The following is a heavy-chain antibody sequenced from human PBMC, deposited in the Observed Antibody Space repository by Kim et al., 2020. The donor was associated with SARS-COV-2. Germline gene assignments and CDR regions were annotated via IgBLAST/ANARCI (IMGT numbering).Heavy chain of an antibody. V-gene: IGHV4-34*01. D-gene: IGHD2-15*01. CDR1: GGSFSGYY. Sequence: SETLSLTCAVYGGSFSGYYWSWIRQPPGKGLEWIGEINHSGSTNYNPSLKSRVTISVDTSKNQFSLKLSSVTGADTAVYYCARGVVAATIYYFDYWGQGTLVTVSS. CDR3: ARGVVAATIYYFDY. CDR2: INHSGST. J-gene: IGHJ4*02.